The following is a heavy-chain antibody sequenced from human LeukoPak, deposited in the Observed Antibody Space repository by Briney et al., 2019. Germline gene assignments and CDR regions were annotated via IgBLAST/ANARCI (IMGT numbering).Heavy chain of an antibody. CDR3: ARTMVYASQFDY. Sequence: GGSLRLSCAASGFTFSDYYMSWIRQAPGKGLERVSYISSSGSTIYYADSVKGRFTISRDNAKNSLYLKMNSLRAEDTAVYYCARTMVYASQFDYWGQGTLVTVSS. CDR2: ISSSGSTI. V-gene: IGHV3-11*01. D-gene: IGHD2-8*01. CDR1: GFTFSDYY. J-gene: IGHJ4*02.